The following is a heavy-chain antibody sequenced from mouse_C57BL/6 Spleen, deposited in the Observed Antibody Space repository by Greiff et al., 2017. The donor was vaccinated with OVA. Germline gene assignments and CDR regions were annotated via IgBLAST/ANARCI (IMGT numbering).Heavy chain of an antibody. CDR1: GYAFSSSW. J-gene: IGHJ2*01. CDR3: ARERSAQATRAFDY. D-gene: IGHD3-2*02. V-gene: IGHV1-82*01. Sequence: VHLVESGPELVKPGASVKISCKASGYAFSSSWMNWVKQRPGKGLEWIGRIYPGDGDTNYNGKFKGKATLTADKSSSTAYMQLSSLTSEDSAVYFCARERSAQATRAFDYWGQGTTLTVSS. CDR2: IYPGDGDT.